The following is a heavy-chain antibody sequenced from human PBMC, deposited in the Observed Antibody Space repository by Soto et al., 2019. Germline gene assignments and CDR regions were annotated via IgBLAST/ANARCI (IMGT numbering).Heavy chain of an antibody. Sequence: PSETLSLTCTVSGDSISSSNSYWGWIRQPPGKGLEWIGSIYYSGSTYYNPSLKSRVTISVDTSKNQFSLKLSSVTAADTAVYYCARLITGTTMGAFDYWGQGTLVNVSS. CDR2: IYYSGST. CDR3: ARLITGTTMGAFDY. D-gene: IGHD1-7*01. J-gene: IGHJ4*02. V-gene: IGHV4-39*01. CDR1: GDSISSSNSY.